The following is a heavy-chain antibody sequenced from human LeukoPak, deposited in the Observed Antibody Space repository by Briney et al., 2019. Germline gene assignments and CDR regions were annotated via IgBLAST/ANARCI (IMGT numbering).Heavy chain of an antibody. CDR3: ARQEYDFWSASAEGGFDP. CDR2: IYYSGST. D-gene: IGHD3-3*01. Sequence: SETLSLTCTVSGGSISSYYWSWVRQPPGKGLEWIGYIYYSGSTNYNPSLTSRVTISVDTSKNQFSLKLSSVTAADTAVYYCARQEYDFWSASAEGGFDPWGQGTLVTVSS. V-gene: IGHV4-59*08. CDR1: GGSISSYY. J-gene: IGHJ5*02.